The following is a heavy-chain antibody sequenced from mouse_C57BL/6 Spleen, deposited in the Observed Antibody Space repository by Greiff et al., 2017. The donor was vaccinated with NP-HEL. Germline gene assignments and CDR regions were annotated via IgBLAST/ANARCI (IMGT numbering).Heavy chain of an antibody. V-gene: IGHV1-52*01. CDR1: GYTFTSYW. J-gene: IGHJ1*03. CDR3: SRNYGNWYFDV. CDR2: IDPSDSET. Sequence: QVQLQQPGAELVRPGSSVKLSCKASGYTFTSYWMHWVKQRPLQGLEGIGNIDPSDSETHYNQKFKDKATLTVYKSSSTAYMQLSSLTSEDSAFYFCSRNYGNWYFDVWGTGTTVTVAS. D-gene: IGHD1-1*01.